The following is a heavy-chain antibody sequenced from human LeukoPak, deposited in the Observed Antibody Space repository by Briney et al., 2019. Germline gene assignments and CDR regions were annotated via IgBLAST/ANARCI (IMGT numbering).Heavy chain of an antibody. D-gene: IGHD4-17*01. J-gene: IGHJ4*02. CDR2: ISYDGSNK. Sequence: GGSLRLSCAASGFTFSSYAMSWVRQAPGKGLEWVAVISYDGSNKYYADSVKGRFTISRDNSKNTLYLQMNSLRAEDTAVYYCAKDHPYGYWGQGTLVTVSS. CDR3: AKDHPYGY. V-gene: IGHV3-30*18. CDR1: GFTFSSYA.